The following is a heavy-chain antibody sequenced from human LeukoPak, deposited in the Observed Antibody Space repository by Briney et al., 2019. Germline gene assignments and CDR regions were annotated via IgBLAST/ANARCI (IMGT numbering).Heavy chain of an antibody. CDR2: INPNTGNA. D-gene: IGHD6-13*01. J-gene: IGHJ6*03. CDR1: GYTFTSYD. CDR3: ARGSRYYYYYMDV. Sequence: ASVKVSCKASGYTFTSYDINWVRQATGQGLEWLGWINPNTGNAGSAQNFQGRVTITWNTSITTAYMELSSLRSDDTAVYYCARGSRYYYYYMDVWGKGTTVTVSS. V-gene: IGHV1-8*03.